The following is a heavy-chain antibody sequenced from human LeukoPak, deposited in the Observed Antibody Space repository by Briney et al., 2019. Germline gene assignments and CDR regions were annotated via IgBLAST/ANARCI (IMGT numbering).Heavy chain of an antibody. V-gene: IGHV3-30*03. CDR3: ARVPFTYSSGYYYFQH. CDR1: GFTFSSYG. CDR2: ISYDGSNK. J-gene: IGHJ1*01. D-gene: IGHD3-22*01. Sequence: AGGSLRLSCAASGFTFSSYGMHWVRQAPGKGLEWVAVISYDGSNKYYADSVKGRFTIPRDNSKNTLYLQMNSLRAEDTAVYYCARVPFTYSSGYYYFQHWGQGTLVTVSS.